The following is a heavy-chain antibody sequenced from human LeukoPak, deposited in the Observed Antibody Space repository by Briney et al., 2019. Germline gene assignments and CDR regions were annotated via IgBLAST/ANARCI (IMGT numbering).Heavy chain of an antibody. J-gene: IGHJ6*04. CDR1: GRSLSSYY. CDR2: IDEFGRT. D-gene: IGHD2-2*01. V-gene: IGHV4-34*01. Sequence: SETLSLTCAVYGRSLSSYYWSWIRQSPGKGPEWIGEIDEFGRTKYNPSVKSRVAISVDTSKNQFSLRLSSVTAADSATYYCARPGYCSSTICSGFMHVWGKGTTVTVSS. CDR3: ARPGYCSSTICSGFMHV.